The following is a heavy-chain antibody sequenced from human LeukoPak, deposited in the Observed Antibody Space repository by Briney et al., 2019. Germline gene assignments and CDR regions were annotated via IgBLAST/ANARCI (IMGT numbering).Heavy chain of an antibody. J-gene: IGHJ4*02. CDR2: ISGSGGST. D-gene: IGHD4-17*01. V-gene: IGHV3-23*01. Sequence: SGGSLRLSCAASGFTFNSYTMSWVRLAPGKGLEWVSAISGSGGSTYYADSVKGRFTISRDNSKNTLYLQMNSLRAEDTAVYYCAKLRNYGDSYWGQGTLVTVSS. CDR1: GFTFNSYT. CDR3: AKLRNYGDSY.